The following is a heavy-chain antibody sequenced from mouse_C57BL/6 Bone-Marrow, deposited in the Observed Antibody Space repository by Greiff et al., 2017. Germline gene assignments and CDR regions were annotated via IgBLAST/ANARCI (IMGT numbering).Heavy chain of an antibody. J-gene: IGHJ2*01. CDR2: IDPEDGDT. V-gene: IGHV14-1*01. CDR3: TVYYYGSSPYYFDY. Sequence: EVQLVESGAELVRPGASVKLSCTASGFNIKDYYMHWVKQRPEQGLEWIGRIDPEDGDTEYAPKFQGKATMTADTSFNTAYLQLSSLTSEDTAVYYCTVYYYGSSPYYFDYWGQGTTLTVSS. CDR1: GFNIKDYY. D-gene: IGHD1-1*01.